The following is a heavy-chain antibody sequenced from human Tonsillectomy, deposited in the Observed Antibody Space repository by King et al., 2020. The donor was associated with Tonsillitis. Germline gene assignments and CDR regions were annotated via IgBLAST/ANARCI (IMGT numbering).Heavy chain of an antibody. CDR1: RGTFSNYP. J-gene: IGHJ5*01. CDR2: IIPIFGTA. Sequence: VQLVQSGAEVKKPGSSVKVSCKASRGTFSNYPVSWVRQAPGQGLEWMGGIIPIFGTANYAQKFQGRVTITADESTSTAYMELSSLRSKDTAVYYCARVLGYSGYENGWFDSWGQGTLVSVS. V-gene: IGHV1-69*01. CDR3: ARVLGYSGYENGWFDS. D-gene: IGHD5-12*01.